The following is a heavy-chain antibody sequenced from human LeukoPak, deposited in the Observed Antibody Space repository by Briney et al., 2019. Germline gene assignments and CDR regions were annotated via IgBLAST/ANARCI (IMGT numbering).Heavy chain of an antibody. CDR1: GFTFSSYA. D-gene: IGHD3-22*01. J-gene: IGHJ4*02. CDR2: ISGSGGST. Sequence: QPGASLRLSCAASGFTFSSYAMSWVRQAPGKGLEWVSSISGSGGSTHYADSVKGRFTISRDNTKNTLYLQLNSLRAEDTAVYYCGKVQNYYDSSGYQYYFDYWGQGTLVTVSS. CDR3: GKVQNYYDSSGYQYYFDY. V-gene: IGHV3-23*01.